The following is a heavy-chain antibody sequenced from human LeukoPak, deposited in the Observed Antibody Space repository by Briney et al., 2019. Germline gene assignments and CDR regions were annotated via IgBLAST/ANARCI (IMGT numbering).Heavy chain of an antibody. J-gene: IGHJ6*02. CDR2: ISSSSNYI. V-gene: IGHV3-21*06. CDR3: ARDPVVVVPAANPGSSSYYYYKGLDV. D-gene: IGHD2-2*01. Sequence: GGSLRLSCAASGFTFRKNRMHWVRQTPGKGLEWVASISSSSNYIFYGESVRGRFTISRDNANNSLSLHMISLSAEDTGVYFCARDPVVVVPAANPGSSSYYYYKGLDVWGQGTTVTVSS. CDR1: GFTFRKNR.